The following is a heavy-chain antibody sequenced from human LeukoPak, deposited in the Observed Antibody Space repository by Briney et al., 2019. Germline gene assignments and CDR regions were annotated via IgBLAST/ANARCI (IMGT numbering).Heavy chain of an antibody. Sequence: PSETLSLTCTVSGGSISDGSYYWSWIRQPAGKGLEWIGRIYTSGRTNYSPSLKSRVTISLDTSKNQFSLKLSSVTAADTAVYYCARVSGWGSYSEFYYYMDVWGKGTTVTVSS. J-gene: IGHJ6*03. CDR1: GGSISDGSYY. D-gene: IGHD3-10*01. CDR2: IYTSGRT. CDR3: ARVSGWGSYSEFYYYMDV. V-gene: IGHV4-61*02.